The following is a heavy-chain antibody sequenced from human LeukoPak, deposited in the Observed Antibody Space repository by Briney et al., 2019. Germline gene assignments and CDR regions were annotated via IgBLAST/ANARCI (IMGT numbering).Heavy chain of an antibody. CDR3: ARDGIEGSGTYFDY. Sequence: ETLSLTCAVYGGSFSGYYWSWIRQPPGKGLEWVSVIYSGGSTYYADSVKGRFTISRDNSKNTLYLQMNSLRAEDTAVYYCARDGIEGSGTYFDYWGQGTLVTVSS. CDR2: IYSGGST. V-gene: IGHV3-66*01. J-gene: IGHJ4*02. CDR1: GGSFSGYY. D-gene: IGHD1-26*01.